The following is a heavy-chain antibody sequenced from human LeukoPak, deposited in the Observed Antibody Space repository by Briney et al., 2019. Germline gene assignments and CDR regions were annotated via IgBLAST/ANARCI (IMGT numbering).Heavy chain of an antibody. D-gene: IGHD5-12*01. J-gene: IGHJ5*02. Sequence: SETLSLTCAVYGGSFSGYYWSWIRQPPGKGLEWIGEINHSGSTNYNPSLKSRVTISVDTSKNQFSLKLSSATAADTAVYYCARGSGPNMVVATKGSGPYNTNWFDPWGQGTLVTVSS. V-gene: IGHV4-34*01. CDR3: ARGSGPNMVVATKGSGPYNTNWFDP. CDR1: GGSFSGYY. CDR2: INHSGST.